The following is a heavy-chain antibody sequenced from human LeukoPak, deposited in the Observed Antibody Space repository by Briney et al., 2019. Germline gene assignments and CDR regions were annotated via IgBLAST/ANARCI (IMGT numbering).Heavy chain of an antibody. Sequence: SETLSLTCAVYGGSFSGYYWSWIRQPPGKGLEWIGEINHSGNTNYNPSLKSRVTISVDTSKNQFSLKLSSVTAADTAVYYCARDTGDVFDYWGQGTLVTVSS. CDR3: ARDTGDVFDY. V-gene: IGHV4-34*01. D-gene: IGHD7-27*01. CDR2: INHSGNT. CDR1: GGSFSGYY. J-gene: IGHJ4*02.